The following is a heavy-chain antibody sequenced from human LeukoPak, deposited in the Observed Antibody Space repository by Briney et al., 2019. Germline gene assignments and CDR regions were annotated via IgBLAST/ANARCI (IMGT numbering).Heavy chain of an antibody. CDR2: IYYSGST. CDR1: GGSISSSSYY. Sequence: SETLSLTCTVSGGSISSSSYYWGWIRQPPGKGLEWIGSIYYSGSTHYNPSLKSRVTISVDTSKNQFSLKLSSVTAADTAVYYCARHPGVDGYCYFDLWGRGTLVTVSS. D-gene: IGHD3-10*01. CDR3: ARHPGVDGYCYFDL. J-gene: IGHJ2*01. V-gene: IGHV4-39*01.